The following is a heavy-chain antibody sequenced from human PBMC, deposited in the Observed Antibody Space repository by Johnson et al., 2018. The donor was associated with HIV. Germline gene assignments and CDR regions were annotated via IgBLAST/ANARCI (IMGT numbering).Heavy chain of an antibody. Sequence: QVQLVESGGGVVQPGRSLRLSCVGSGFTFSGYAMHWVRQAPGKGLEWVAFISYDGSTKYYADSVKGRFTISRDNSKNTLYLQMNSLRAEDTAMYYCAKNFRGGIVATGDAFDTWGQGTMVTVSA. D-gene: IGHD6-13*01. V-gene: IGHV3-30*18. CDR2: ISYDGSTK. J-gene: IGHJ3*02. CDR3: AKNFRGGIVATGDAFDT. CDR1: GFTFSGYA.